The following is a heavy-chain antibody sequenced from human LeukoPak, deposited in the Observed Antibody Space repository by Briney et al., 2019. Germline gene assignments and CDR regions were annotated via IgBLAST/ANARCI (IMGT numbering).Heavy chain of an antibody. V-gene: IGHV1-69*13. Sequence: SVKVSCKASGYTFTSYGISWVRQAPGQGLEWMGGIIPIFGTANYAQKFQGRVTITADESTSTAYMELSSLRSEDTAVYYCARGEPWVSAFDIWGQGTMVTVSS. CDR2: IIPIFGTA. CDR1: GYTFTSYG. D-gene: IGHD1-14*01. J-gene: IGHJ3*02. CDR3: ARGEPWVSAFDI.